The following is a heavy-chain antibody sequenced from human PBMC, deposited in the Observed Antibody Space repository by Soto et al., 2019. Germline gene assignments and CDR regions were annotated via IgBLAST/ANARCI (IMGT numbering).Heavy chain of an antibody. Sequence: EASVEGSCKATGYTFTAYAMHWVRQAPGQSLEWMGWINPANGNTRYSQKFQGRLTITSDTSANTVYMELSSLTSEDTAMYYSRSAISPYGGLIGPFDYWGQGNLVTVSS. V-gene: IGHV1-3*01. J-gene: IGHJ4*02. CDR3: RSAISPYGGLIGPFDY. D-gene: IGHD3-16*02. CDR2: INPANGNT. CDR1: GYTFTAYA.